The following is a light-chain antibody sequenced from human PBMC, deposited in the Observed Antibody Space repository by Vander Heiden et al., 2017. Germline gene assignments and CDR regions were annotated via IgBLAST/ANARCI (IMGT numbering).Light chain of an antibody. CDR1: SSNIGSSS. CDR2: LDD. CDR3: ATWDGSLDGPV. J-gene: IGLJ3*02. V-gene: IGLV1-44*01. Sequence: QSVLTQPPSASGTPGQRVTLPCSGTSSNIGSSSVNWYQQLPGTAPKLLIYLDDQRPSGVPERFSGFKSGTAASLAISGLQSEDEADYYCATWDGSLDGPVFGGGTKLTVL.